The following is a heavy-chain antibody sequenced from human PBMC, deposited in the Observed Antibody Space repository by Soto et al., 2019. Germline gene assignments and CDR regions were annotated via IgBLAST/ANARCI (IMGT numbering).Heavy chain of an antibody. Sequence: XSVKVTCKASGYTFTGYYMHWVRQAPGQGLEWMGWINPNSGGTNYAQKFQGWVTMTRDTSISTAYMELSRLRSDDTAVYYCAREYTCTNGVCYTYFDYWGQGTLVTVSS. CDR3: AREYTCTNGVCYTYFDY. V-gene: IGHV1-2*04. D-gene: IGHD2-8*01. J-gene: IGHJ4*02. CDR1: GYTFTGYY. CDR2: INPNSGGT.